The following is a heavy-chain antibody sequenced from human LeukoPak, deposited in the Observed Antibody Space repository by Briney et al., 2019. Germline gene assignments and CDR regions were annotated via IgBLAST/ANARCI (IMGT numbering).Heavy chain of an antibody. V-gene: IGHV1-69*04. Sequence: SVKVSCKASGGTFTDSAFGWVRQAPGQRPEWMGRIVPSIGATNYAERFKDRVTLTADTSTTTVHLEVSSLRSEDTAMYYCVRVVSESGARYFDVWGRGTLVTVSP. CDR3: VRVVSESGARYFDV. D-gene: IGHD2-21*01. J-gene: IGHJ2*01. CDR1: GGTFTDSA. CDR2: IVPSIGAT.